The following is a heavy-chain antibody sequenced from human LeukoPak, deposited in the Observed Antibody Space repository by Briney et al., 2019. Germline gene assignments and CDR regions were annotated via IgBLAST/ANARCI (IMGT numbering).Heavy chain of an antibody. CDR3: ARDGGNYCSSTSCPLGY. CDR1: GGTFSSYA. J-gene: IGHJ4*02. Sequence: SVKVSCKASGGTFSSYAISWVRQAPGQGLEWMGGIIPIFGTANYAQKFQGRVTITADESTSTAYMELSSLRSEDTAVYYCARDGGNYCSSTSCPLGYWGQGTLVTVSS. CDR2: IIPIFGTA. D-gene: IGHD2-2*01. V-gene: IGHV1-69*13.